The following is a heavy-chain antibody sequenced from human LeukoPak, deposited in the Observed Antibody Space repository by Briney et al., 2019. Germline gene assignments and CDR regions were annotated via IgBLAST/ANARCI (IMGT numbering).Heavy chain of an antibody. D-gene: IGHD4-17*01. CDR3: AKDSSTTVTTKGGPRRSFDY. CDR1: GFTFSSYG. CDR2: ISGSGGTT. J-gene: IGHJ4*02. Sequence: GGSLRLSCAASGFTFSSYGMSWVRQAPGKGLDWVSVISGSGGTTYYADSVKGRFTISRDNSKNTLYLQMNSLRAEDTAIYYCAKDSSTTVTTKGGPRRSFDYWGLGTLVTVSS. V-gene: IGHV3-23*01.